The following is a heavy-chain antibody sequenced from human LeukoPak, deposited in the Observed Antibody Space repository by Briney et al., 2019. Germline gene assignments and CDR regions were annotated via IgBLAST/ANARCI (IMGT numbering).Heavy chain of an antibody. Sequence: SETLSLTCDVSGASVRSYWWGWVRQPAGKGLERLGRIYSTGSTRFNPSLKSRLTLSIDTSTNQFSLKLTSVTAADTAVYFCARQGYTVSYYFLDYWSEGTLVTVSS. CDR2: IYSTGST. CDR3: ARQGYTVSYYFLDY. CDR1: GASVRSYW. J-gene: IGHJ4*02. V-gene: IGHV4-4*07. D-gene: IGHD1-26*01.